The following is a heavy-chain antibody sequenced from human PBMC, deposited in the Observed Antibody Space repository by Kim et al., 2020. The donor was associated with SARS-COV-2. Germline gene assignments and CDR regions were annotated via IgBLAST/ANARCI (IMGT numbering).Heavy chain of an antibody. CDR2: IIPILGIA. V-gene: IGHV1-69*04. Sequence: SVKVSCKASGGTFSSYAISWVRQAPGQGLEWMGRIIPILGIANYAQKFQGRVTITADKSTSTAYMELSSLRSEDTAVYYCADLTYYYGPTPPYWGQGTLVTVSS. J-gene: IGHJ4*02. CDR3: ADLTYYYGPTPPY. D-gene: IGHD3-10*01. CDR1: GGTFSSYA.